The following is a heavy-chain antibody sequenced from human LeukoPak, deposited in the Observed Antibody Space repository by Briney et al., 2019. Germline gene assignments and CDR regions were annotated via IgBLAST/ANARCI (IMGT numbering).Heavy chain of an antibody. CDR3: ARSQYDYIWGNYRNPDY. J-gene: IGHJ4*02. V-gene: IGHV1-18*01. CDR2: ISAYKGNT. CDR1: GYTFTIYG. Sequence: ASAKVSCKASGYTFTIYGITWVRQAPGQGLEWMGWISAYKGNTNYAQKVQGRVTMTTDTSTSTAYMELRSLRSDDTAVYDCARSQYDYIWGNYRNPDYWGQGTLVTVSS. D-gene: IGHD3-16*02.